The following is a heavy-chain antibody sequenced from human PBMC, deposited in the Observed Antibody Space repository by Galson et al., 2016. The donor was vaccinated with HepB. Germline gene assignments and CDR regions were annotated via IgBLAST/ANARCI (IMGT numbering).Heavy chain of an antibody. V-gene: IGHV3-33*06. D-gene: IGHD4-11*01. CDR1: GFTFNNYA. CDR3: AKVATPNRNYENWFDS. J-gene: IGHJ5*01. Sequence: SLRLSCAASGFTFNNYAMHWVRQAPGKGLEWVAVIWYDGSSKYYIDSVKGRFTISRDNSKNTLNLQMSSLRAEDTAVYYCAKVATPNRNYENWFDSWGQGTLVTVSS. CDR2: IWYDGSSK.